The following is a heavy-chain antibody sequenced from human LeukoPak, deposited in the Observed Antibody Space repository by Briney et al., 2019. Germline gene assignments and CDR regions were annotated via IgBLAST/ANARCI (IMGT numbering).Heavy chain of an antibody. Sequence: GASVKVSCKASGYTFTSYGISWVRQAPGQGLEWMGWISAYNGNTNYAQKLQGRVTMTTDTSTSTAYMELRSLRSDDTAVYYCARDTYYDILTATTDAFDIWGQGTMVTVSS. J-gene: IGHJ3*02. CDR2: ISAYNGNT. V-gene: IGHV1-18*01. CDR1: GYTFTSYG. CDR3: ARDTYYDILTATTDAFDI. D-gene: IGHD3-9*01.